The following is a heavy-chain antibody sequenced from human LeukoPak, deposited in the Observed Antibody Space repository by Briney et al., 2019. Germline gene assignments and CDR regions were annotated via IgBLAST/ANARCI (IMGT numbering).Heavy chain of an antibody. V-gene: IGHV3-11*06. Sequence: GGSLRLSCAVSGFAFSDYYMSWLRQAPGKGLEWVSYISSSSTHTNYADSVKGRFTISRDNAKNSLYLQMNSLRAEDTAVYYCANIHRFYWYFDLWGRGTLVTVSS. J-gene: IGHJ2*01. CDR3: ANIHRFYWYFDL. CDR1: GFAFSDYY. CDR2: ISSSSTHT. D-gene: IGHD5-18*01.